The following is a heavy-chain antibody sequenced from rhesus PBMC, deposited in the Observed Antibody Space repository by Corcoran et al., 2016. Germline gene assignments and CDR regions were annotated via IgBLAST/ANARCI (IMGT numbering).Heavy chain of an antibody. D-gene: IGHD4-35*01. V-gene: IGHV4-122*02. CDR1: GGSISSTYYY. J-gene: IGHJ4*01. CDR2: ISYGGST. Sequence: VQLQESGPGVVKPSETLSLTCAVSGGSISSTYYYWSWSRQAPGKGLVWIWYISYGGSTSYNPSLKSRVTISRDTSKNQFSLKLNSVTAADTAVYYCATSPAYDYGNYPSGLAYWGQGVLVTVSS. CDR3: ATSPAYDYGNYPSGLAY.